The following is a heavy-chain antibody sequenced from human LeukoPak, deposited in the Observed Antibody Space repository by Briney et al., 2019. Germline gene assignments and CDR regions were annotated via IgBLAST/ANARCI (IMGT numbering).Heavy chain of an antibody. CDR1: GFIFSSDS. CDR3: TTIAAAGQADY. Sequence: GGSLRLSCATSGFIFSSDSMIWVRQAPGKGLEWVSSISSTGAYIYYADSLKGRFTISRDNAKNSLYLQMNSLKTEDTAVYYCTTIAAAGQADYWGQGTLVTVSS. D-gene: IGHD6-13*01. V-gene: IGHV3-21*03. J-gene: IGHJ4*02. CDR2: ISSTGAYI.